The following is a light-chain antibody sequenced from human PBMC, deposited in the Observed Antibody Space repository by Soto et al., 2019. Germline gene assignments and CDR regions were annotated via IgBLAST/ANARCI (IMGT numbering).Light chain of an antibody. J-gene: IGKJ1*01. CDR3: QQYGSSGT. V-gene: IGKV3-20*01. Sequence: EIVLTQSPGTVSLSPGERATLSCRASQSVSNNYLAWYQQKPGQAPRLLIYGASNRATGIPDRFSGSGSGTDFTLTISRLEPEDCAVYYCQQYGSSGTFGQGTKV. CDR2: GAS. CDR1: QSVSNNY.